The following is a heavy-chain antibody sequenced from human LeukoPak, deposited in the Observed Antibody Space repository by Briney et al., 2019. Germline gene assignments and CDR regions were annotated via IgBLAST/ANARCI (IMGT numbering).Heavy chain of an antibody. V-gene: IGHV3-21*01. CDR2: ISSSGS. D-gene: IGHD1-26*01. CDR1: GFTFSSYR. CDR3: ARGSDFDY. J-gene: IGHJ4*02. Sequence: GGSLRLSCAASGFTFSSYRMNCVRQAPGKGLEWVSSISSSGSYADYVKDRFSISRTNANNSLYMQMNQLRAHGTAVYYCARGSDFDYWGQGTLVTVSS.